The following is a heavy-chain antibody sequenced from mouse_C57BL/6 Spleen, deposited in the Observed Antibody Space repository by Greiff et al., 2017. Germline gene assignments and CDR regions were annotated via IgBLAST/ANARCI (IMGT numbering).Heavy chain of an antibody. CDR1: GFNIKDYY. CDR2: IDPEDGDT. CDR3: TTGTMVTYYFDY. D-gene: IGHD2-2*01. Sequence: VQLQQSGAELVRPGASVKLSCTASGFNIKDYYMHWVKQRPEQGLEWIGRIDPEDGDTEYAPKFQGKATMTADTSSNTAYLQLSSLTSEDTAVYYCTTGTMVTYYFDYWGQGTTLTVSS. V-gene: IGHV14-1*01. J-gene: IGHJ2*01.